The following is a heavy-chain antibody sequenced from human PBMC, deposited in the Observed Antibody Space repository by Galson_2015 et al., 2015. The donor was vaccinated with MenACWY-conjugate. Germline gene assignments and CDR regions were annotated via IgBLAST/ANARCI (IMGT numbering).Heavy chain of an antibody. CDR3: AKDRWDTYMNYYFDS. CDR2: ISGSGERT. V-gene: IGHV3-23*01. J-gene: IGHJ4*02. D-gene: IGHD5-18*01. CDR1: GFTFTNYA. Sequence: SLRLSCAASGFTFTNYAASWVRQAPGKGLEWVSGISGSGERTHCADSVKGRFTISRDNSKNTLHLQMNSLRAEDTAVYYCAKDRWDTYMNYYFDSWGQGTLVTVSS.